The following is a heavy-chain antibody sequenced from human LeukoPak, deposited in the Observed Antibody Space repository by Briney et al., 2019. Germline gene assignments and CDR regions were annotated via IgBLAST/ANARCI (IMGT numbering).Heavy chain of an antibody. D-gene: IGHD2-15*01. CDR3: AKPRYCSGGSCLLRFDY. Sequence: GGSLRLSCGASGFTFTTHWIHWVRQAPGKGLVWVSRIKPDGSDTNYADSVKGRFTNSRDNAKNTVYLQMNSLRAEDTAVYYCAKPRYCSGGSCLLRFDYWGQGTLVTVSS. CDR2: IKPDGSDT. V-gene: IGHV3-74*01. J-gene: IGHJ4*02. CDR1: GFTFTTHW.